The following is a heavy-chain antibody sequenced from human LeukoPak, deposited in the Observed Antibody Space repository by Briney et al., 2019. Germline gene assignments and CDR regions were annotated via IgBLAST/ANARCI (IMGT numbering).Heavy chain of an antibody. CDR1: SGSISNYY. CDR2: IYNSGST. V-gene: IGHV4-59*01. D-gene: IGHD5-18*01. Sequence: PSETLSLTCTVSSGSISNYYWTWIRQPPGKGLEYIGYIYNSGSTNYSPSLKSRVTISVDTSKNQFSLKLSSVTAADTAVYDCARGTQLWLPTNWFDPWGQGTLVTVSS. J-gene: IGHJ5*02. CDR3: ARGTQLWLPTNWFDP.